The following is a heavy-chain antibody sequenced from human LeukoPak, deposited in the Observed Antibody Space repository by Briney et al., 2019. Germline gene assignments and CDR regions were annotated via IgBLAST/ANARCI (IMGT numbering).Heavy chain of an antibody. CDR1: GYSISSGYY. V-gene: IGHV4-4*07. Sequence: SETLSLTCTVSGYSISSGYYWGWIRPPAGKGLEWIGRIYTSGSTNYNPSLKSRVTMSVDTSKNQFSLKLSSVTAADTAVYYCARDHPIRYFDYWGQGILVIVSS. D-gene: IGHD3-3*01. J-gene: IGHJ4*02. CDR3: ARDHPIRYFDY. CDR2: IYTSGST.